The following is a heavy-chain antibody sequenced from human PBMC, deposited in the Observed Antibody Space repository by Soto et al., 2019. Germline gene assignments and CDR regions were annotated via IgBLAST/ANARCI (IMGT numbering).Heavy chain of an antibody. V-gene: IGHV3-15*07. J-gene: IGHJ4*02. CDR3: TTGDGITGTHVDY. CDR1: GFTFSNAW. Sequence: GGSLRLSCAASGFTFSNAWMNWVRQAPGKGLEWVGRIKSKTDGGTTDYAAPVKGRFTISRDDSKNTLYLQMNSLKTEDTAVYYCTTGDGITGTHVDYWGQGTLVTVSS. CDR2: IKSKTDGGTT. D-gene: IGHD1-20*01.